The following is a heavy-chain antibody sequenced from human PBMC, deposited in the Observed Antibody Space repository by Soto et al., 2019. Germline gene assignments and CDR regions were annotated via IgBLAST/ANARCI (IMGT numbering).Heavy chain of an antibody. CDR3: AKDQTDVTLFDY. Sequence: GGSLRLSCAASGFTLRSYWMSWVRQAPGKGLEWLATIKTDASEKKYVDSVKGRFTVSRDNAKNSLYLQMDSLRAEDTAVYYCAKDQTDVTLFDYWGQGTLVTVSS. CDR1: GFTLRSYW. D-gene: IGHD2-21*02. J-gene: IGHJ4*02. CDR2: IKTDASEK. V-gene: IGHV3-7*04.